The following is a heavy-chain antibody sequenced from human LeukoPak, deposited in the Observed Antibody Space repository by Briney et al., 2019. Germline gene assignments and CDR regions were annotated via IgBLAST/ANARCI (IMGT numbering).Heavy chain of an antibody. CDR2: INQSGSA. D-gene: IGHD6-19*01. Sequence: KASETLSLTCTVSGASISGYYWTWIRQPPGKGLEWIGEINQSGSANYNPSLKSRVTVSVDNFKSHFSLKLTFVTAADTGVYYCARGRSSGSGHLNYWGQGTLVTVSS. J-gene: IGHJ4*02. CDR3: ARGRSSGSGHLNY. V-gene: IGHV4-34*01. CDR1: GASISGYY.